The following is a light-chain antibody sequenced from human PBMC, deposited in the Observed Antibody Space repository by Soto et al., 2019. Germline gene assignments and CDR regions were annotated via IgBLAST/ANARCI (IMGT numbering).Light chain of an antibody. J-gene: IGLJ2*01. V-gene: IGLV2-14*03. Sequence: QSALTQPASVSGSPGQSITISCTGTSSDVGYYNSVSWYQRHPGKVPKLIIYDVSSRPSGVSNRFSGFKSGNTASLTISGLQAEDEADYYCSSYPSIETHVPFGGGTKLTVL. CDR1: SSDVGYYNS. CDR2: DVS. CDR3: SSYPSIETHVP.